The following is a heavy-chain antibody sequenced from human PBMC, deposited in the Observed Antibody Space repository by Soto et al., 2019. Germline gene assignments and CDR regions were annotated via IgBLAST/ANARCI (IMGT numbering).Heavy chain of an antibody. Sequence: QVQLVQSGAEVKKPGASVKVSCKASGYTFTSYAINWVRQATGQGLEWMGWMNPNSGNTGFAQKFQGGVTMTRNTSISTAYMELRSPRSEDTAGYYCARGPQDILDHWGQGTLVTVSS. J-gene: IGHJ4*02. D-gene: IGHD2-15*01. CDR2: MNPNSGNT. CDR3: ARGPQDILDH. CDR1: GYTFTSYA. V-gene: IGHV1-8*01.